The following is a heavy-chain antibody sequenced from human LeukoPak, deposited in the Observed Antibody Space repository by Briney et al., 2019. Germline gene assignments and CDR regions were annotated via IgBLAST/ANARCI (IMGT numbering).Heavy chain of an antibody. CDR1: GFTFDDYA. V-gene: IGHV3-9*01. CDR2: ISWNSGSI. D-gene: IGHD3-22*01. CDR3: AKGGTYYYDSSGPNLDY. Sequence: GGSLRLSCAASGFTFDDYAMHWVRQAPGKGLEWVSGISWNSGSIGYADSVKGRFTISRDNAKNSLYLQMNSLRAEDTALYYCAKGGTYYYDSSGPNLDYWGQGTLVTVSS. J-gene: IGHJ4*02.